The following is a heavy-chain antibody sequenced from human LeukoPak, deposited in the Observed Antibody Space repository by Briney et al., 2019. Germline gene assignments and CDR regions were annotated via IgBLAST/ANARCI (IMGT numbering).Heavy chain of an antibody. J-gene: IGHJ3*02. V-gene: IGHV1-69*13. CDR3: ARDRNAGIAAAATYFDI. D-gene: IGHD6-13*01. CDR2: IIPIFGTA. Sequence: SVKVSCKASGGTFSSYAMSWVRQAPGQGLEWMGGIIPIFGTANYAQKFQGRVTITADESTSTAYMELSSLRSEDTAVYYCARDRNAGIAAAATYFDIWGQGTMVTVSS. CDR1: GGTFSSYA.